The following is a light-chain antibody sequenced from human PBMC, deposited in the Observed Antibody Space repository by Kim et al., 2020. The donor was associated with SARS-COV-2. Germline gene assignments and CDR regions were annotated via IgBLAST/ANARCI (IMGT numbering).Light chain of an antibody. CDR1: QAIRNY. V-gene: IGKV1-9*01. CDR2: GAS. J-gene: IGKJ3*01. CDR3: QQLDTSPFT. Sequence: ASVGDRVTVTCRATQAIRNYLAWYQQKPGKAPKLLIYGASSLQSGVPSRFSGSGSGTEFTLTITSLQPEDFATYYCQQLDTSPFTFGPGTKVDIK.